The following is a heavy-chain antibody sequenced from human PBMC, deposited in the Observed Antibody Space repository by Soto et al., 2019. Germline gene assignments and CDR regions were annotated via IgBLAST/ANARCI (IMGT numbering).Heavy chain of an antibody. CDR2: IYYSGST. Sequence: SETLSLTCTVSGGSISSGDYYWSWIRQPPGKGLEWIGYIYYSGSTYYNPSLKSRVTISVDTSKNQFYLKLSSVTAADTAVYYCARDHDIVQEYYYYGMDVWGQGTTVTVSS. V-gene: IGHV4-30-4*01. CDR3: ARDHDIVQEYYYYGMDV. J-gene: IGHJ6*02. CDR1: GGSISSGDYY. D-gene: IGHD5-12*01.